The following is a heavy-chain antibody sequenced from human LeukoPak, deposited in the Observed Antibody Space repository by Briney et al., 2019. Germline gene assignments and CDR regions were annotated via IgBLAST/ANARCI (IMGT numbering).Heavy chain of an antibody. CDR1: GGSISSGGYY. V-gene: IGHV4-61*08. CDR2: IYYSGST. Sequence: SQTLSLTCTVSGGSISSGGYYWSWIRQPPGKGLEWIGYIYYSGSTNYNPSLKSRVTISVDTSKNQFSLKLSSVTAADTAVYYCARGRPDYYYGMDVWGQGTTVTVSS. J-gene: IGHJ6*02. D-gene: IGHD6-6*01. CDR3: ARGRPDYYYGMDV.